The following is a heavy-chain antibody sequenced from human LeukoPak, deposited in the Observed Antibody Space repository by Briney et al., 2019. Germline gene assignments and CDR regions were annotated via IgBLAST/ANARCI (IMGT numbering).Heavy chain of an antibody. CDR3: AIKYYYYYGMDV. CDR2: IDPSDSYT. V-gene: IGHV5-10-1*01. J-gene: IGHJ6*02. Sequence: GGSLRISSKGSGCSFTSYCISWVRQMPGKGLEWMGRIDPSDSYTNYSPSFQGHVTISADKSISTAYLQWSSLKASDTAMYYCAIKYYYYYGMDVWGQGTTVTVSS. CDR1: GCSFTSYC.